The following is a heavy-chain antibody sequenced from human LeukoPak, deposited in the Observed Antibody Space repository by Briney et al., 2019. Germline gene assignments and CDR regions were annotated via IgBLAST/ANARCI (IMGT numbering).Heavy chain of an antibody. V-gene: IGHV3-23*01. D-gene: IGHD3-22*01. CDR3: AKGSGYYYDSSGYYYFDY. CDR2: ISGSGGST. J-gene: IGHJ4*02. CDR1: GFTSSSYA. Sequence: GGSLRLSCAASGFTSSSYAMSWVRQAPGKGLEWVSAISGSGGSTYYADSVKGRFTISRDNSKNTLYLQMNSLRAEDTAVYYCAKGSGYYYDSSGYYYFDYWGQGTLVTVSS.